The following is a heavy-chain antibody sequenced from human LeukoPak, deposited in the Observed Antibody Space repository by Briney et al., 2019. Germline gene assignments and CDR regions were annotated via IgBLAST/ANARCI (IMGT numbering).Heavy chain of an antibody. Sequence: PGRSLRLSCAASGFTFSSYAMHWVRQAPGKGLEWVGRIKSKTDAGTVDYAAPVKGRFTISRDDSNNTLYLEMNSLKTEDTAVYYCTTERVLLWFGELLDYYYYGLDVWGQGTTVTVSS. J-gene: IGHJ6*02. V-gene: IGHV3-15*01. CDR2: IKSKTDAGTV. CDR3: TTERVLLWFGELLDYYYYGLDV. D-gene: IGHD3-10*01. CDR1: GFTFSSYA.